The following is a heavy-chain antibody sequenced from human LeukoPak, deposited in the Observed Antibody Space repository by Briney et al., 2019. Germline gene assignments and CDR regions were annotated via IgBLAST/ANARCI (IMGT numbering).Heavy chain of an antibody. CDR3: ARRGDYYYYYGMDV. CDR2: ISSSSSYI. Sequence: GGSLRLSCAASGFTFSSYSMNWVRQAPGKGLEWVSSISSSSSYIYYADSAKGRFTISRDNAKNSLYLQMNSLRAEDTAVYYCARRGDYYYYYGMDVWGQGTTVTVSS. V-gene: IGHV3-21*01. J-gene: IGHJ6*02. D-gene: IGHD4-17*01. CDR1: GFTFSSYS.